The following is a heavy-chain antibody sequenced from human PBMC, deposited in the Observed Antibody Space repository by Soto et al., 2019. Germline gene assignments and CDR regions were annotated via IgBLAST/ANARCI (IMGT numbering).Heavy chain of an antibody. V-gene: IGHV5-51*01. CDR3: ARSGYSSHGMDV. CDR2: IYPGGSDT. D-gene: IGHD2-2*03. CDR1: GYTFTTSW. J-gene: IGHJ6*02. Sequence: GESLKISCQGSGYTFTTSWIGWVRQMPGKGLEWMGIIYPGGSDTRYSPSFQGQVTISADKSICTAYLQWSSLEASDTAMYYCARSGYSSHGMDVWGQGTTVTVSS.